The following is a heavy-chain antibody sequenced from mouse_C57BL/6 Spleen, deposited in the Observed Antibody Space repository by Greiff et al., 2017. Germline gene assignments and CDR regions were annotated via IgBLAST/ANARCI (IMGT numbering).Heavy chain of an antibody. CDR2: IWSGGST. CDR1: GFSLTSYG. J-gene: IGHJ2*01. Sequence: VQLHQSGPGLVQPSQSLSITCTVSGFSLTSYGLHWVRQSPGTGLEWLGVIWSGGSTAYNAAFISTLRISKDNSKSQVFFKMNSLQADDTAIYYCARNERDYFDYWGQGTTLTVSS. V-gene: IGHV2-2*01. CDR3: ARNERDYFDY.